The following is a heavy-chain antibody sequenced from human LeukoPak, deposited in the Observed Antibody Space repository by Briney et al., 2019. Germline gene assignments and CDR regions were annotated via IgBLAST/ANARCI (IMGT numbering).Heavy chain of an antibody. CDR2: ISGSGGST. CDR3: AGIVGATWRFDY. J-gene: IGHJ4*02. D-gene: IGHD1-26*01. V-gene: IGHV3-23*01. Sequence: PGGSLRLSCAASGFTFSSYAMSWVRQAPGKGLEWVSAISGSGGSTYYADSVKGRFTISRDNSKNTLYLQMNSLRAEDTAVYYCAGIVGATWRFDYWGQGTLVTVSS. CDR1: GFTFSSYA.